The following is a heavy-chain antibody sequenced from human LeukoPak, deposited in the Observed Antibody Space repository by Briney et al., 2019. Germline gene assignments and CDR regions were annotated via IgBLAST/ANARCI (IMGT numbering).Heavy chain of an antibody. CDR2: IYYSGST. Sequence: PSETLSLTCTVSGGSISSYYWSWIRQPPGKGLEWIGYIYYSGSTNYNPSLKSRVIISVDTSKNQFSLKLTSVTAADTAIYYCARQLSGFFLADDYWGQGTLVTVSS. V-gene: IGHV4-59*08. CDR1: GGSISSYY. J-gene: IGHJ4*02. D-gene: IGHD3-22*01. CDR3: ARQLSGFFLADDY.